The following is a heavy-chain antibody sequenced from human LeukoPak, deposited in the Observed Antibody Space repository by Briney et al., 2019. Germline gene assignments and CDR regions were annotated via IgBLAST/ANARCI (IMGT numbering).Heavy chain of an antibody. J-gene: IGHJ4*02. V-gene: IGHV1-2*02. CDR2: INLYNGAT. CDR1: GYSFTAYN. D-gene: IGHD3-22*01. Sequence: ASVSVSCTPTGYSFTAYNIFWMRHAPGQGLECMGWINLYNGATKYAQRFQSRVTMTRDTSTSTAYMELRSLRSDDTAVYYCARVVIYYDSSGYYYVRPRYFDYWGQGTLVTVSS. CDR3: ARVVIYYDSSGYYYVRPRYFDY.